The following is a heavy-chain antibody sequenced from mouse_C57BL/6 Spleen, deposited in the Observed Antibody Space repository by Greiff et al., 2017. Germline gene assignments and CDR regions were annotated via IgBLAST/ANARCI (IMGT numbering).Heavy chain of an antibody. CDR1: GYTFTSYW. J-gene: IGHJ2*01. CDR3: ACLTTVVATEVALYWFDY. Sequence: QVQLQQPGAELVMPGASVTLSCKASGYTFTSYWMHWVKQRPGQGLEWIGEIDPSDSYTNYNQKFKGKSTLTVDKSSSTAYIQLSSLTSEDSAVYYCACLTTVVATEVALYWFDYWGQGTTVTVSS. D-gene: IGHD1-1*01. V-gene: IGHV1-69*01. CDR2: IDPSDSYT.